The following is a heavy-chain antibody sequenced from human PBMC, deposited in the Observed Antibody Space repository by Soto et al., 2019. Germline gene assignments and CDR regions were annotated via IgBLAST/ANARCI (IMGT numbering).Heavy chain of an antibody. CDR1: GFTFSNYA. V-gene: IGHV3-23*01. Sequence: EVQLLESGGGLVQPGGSLRLSCAASGFTFSNYAIAWVRQAPGKGLEWVSGISGSGGTTYYADSVKGRFTISRDNSQDTLHRQMSSLRAEDTAVYYCAKTPRQWLVYFDYWGQGALVTVSS. CDR2: ISGSGGTT. D-gene: IGHD6-19*01. CDR3: AKTPRQWLVYFDY. J-gene: IGHJ4*02.